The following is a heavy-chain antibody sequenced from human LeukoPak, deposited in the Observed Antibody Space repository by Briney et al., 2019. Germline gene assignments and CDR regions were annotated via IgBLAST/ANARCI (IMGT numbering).Heavy chain of an antibody. CDR3: VSFYETY. D-gene: IGHD2-2*01. CDR1: GFTFSNYW. Sequence: GGSLRLSCATSGFTFSNYWMCWVRQAPGKGLEWVANIRQDGGDKYYADSVKGRFTISKDNAKNTVYLQMNNLRAEDTAVYYCVSFYETYWGRGTLVTVSS. V-gene: IGHV3-7*01. J-gene: IGHJ4*02. CDR2: IRQDGGDK.